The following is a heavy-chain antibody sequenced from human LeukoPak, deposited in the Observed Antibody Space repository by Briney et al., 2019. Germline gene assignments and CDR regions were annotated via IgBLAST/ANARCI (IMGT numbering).Heavy chain of an antibody. CDR1: VGTFSSYG. D-gene: IGHD4/OR15-4a*01. CDR2: IIPMFGTA. J-gene: IGHJ5*02. Sequence: SVKVSCKAFVGTFSSYGISWVRQAPGQGLEWVGGIIPMFGTANYAQKFQGRATITADESTSTAYMELSSLRSEDTAVYYCARGHDYGVEVFDPWGQGTLVTVSS. V-gene: IGHV1-69*13. CDR3: ARGHDYGVEVFDP.